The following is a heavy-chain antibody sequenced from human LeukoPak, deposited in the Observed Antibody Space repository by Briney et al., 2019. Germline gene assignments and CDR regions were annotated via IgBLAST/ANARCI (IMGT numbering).Heavy chain of an antibody. D-gene: IGHD6-6*01. V-gene: IGHV3-30*02. Sequence: GGSLRLSCAASGFTFSSYGMHWVRQAPGKGPEGVAFIRYDGTNKFYADSVKGRFTISRDNSKNTLYLQMNSLRGDDTAVYYCVKVRAARPTTYYYMDVWGKGTTVTVPS. J-gene: IGHJ6*03. CDR1: GFTFSSYG. CDR2: IRYDGTNK. CDR3: VKVRAARPTTYYYMDV.